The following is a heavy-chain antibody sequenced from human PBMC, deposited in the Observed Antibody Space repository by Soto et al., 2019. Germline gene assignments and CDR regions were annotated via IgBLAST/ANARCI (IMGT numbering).Heavy chain of an antibody. D-gene: IGHD3-16*02. V-gene: IGHV3-23*01. CDR3: AKAQVVGVISAMDV. Sequence: EVQLLESGGGLVQTGGSLRISCVGSGFTFGDYAMRWVRQAPGKGLEWISAIGGNSVHIYYADSVKRRLTISRDNSKNTVYLQMSSLRVEDTAVYYCAKAQVVGVISAMDVWGRGTTVTVSS. CDR1: GFTFGDYA. J-gene: IGHJ6*01. CDR2: IGGNSVHI.